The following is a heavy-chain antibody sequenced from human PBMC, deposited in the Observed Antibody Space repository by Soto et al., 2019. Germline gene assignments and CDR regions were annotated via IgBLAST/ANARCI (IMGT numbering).Heavy chain of an antibody. CDR1: NGSIVNYY. CDR3: ASRLTEATTTGDGFDI. J-gene: IGHJ3*02. V-gene: IGHV4-59*01. CDR2: IYYSGST. D-gene: IGHD3-9*01. Sequence: QVQLQESGPGLVKPSETLSLTCTVSNGSIVNYYWSWIRQPPGKGLEWIGFIYYSGSTNYNPSLKRRVTISVDMSKTQHSLRLGSVTAADTAVYYCASRLTEATTTGDGFDIWGQGTMVTVSS.